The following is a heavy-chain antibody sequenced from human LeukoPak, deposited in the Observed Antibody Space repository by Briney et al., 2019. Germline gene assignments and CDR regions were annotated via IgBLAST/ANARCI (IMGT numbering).Heavy chain of an antibody. CDR2: IKQDGSEK. CDR3: ARDTRTFDX. CDR1: GFTFSNYR. J-gene: IGHJ4*02. D-gene: IGHD1-26*01. V-gene: IGHV3-7*01. Sequence: GGSLRLSCAASGFTFSNYRMNWVRQAPGKGLEWVANIKQDGSEKYYVDSVKGRFTISRDNAKNSLFLQMNSLRAEDTAVYYCARDTRTFDXWGXGTLVTVSS.